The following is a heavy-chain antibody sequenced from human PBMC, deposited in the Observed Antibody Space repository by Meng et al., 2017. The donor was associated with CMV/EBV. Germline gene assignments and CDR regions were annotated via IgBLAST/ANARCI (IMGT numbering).Heavy chain of an antibody. CDR1: GGSFSGYY. D-gene: IGHD3-3*01. CDR3: ARGALPGYDFWSGYYFHYFDY. CDR2: IYYSGST. Sequence: LRLSCAVYGGSFSGYYWSWIRQHPGKGLEWIGYIYYSGSTYYNPSLKSRVTISVDTSKNQFSLKLSSVSAADTAVYYCARGALPGYDFWSGYYFHYFDYWGQGTLVTVSS. J-gene: IGHJ4*02. V-gene: IGHV4-31*11.